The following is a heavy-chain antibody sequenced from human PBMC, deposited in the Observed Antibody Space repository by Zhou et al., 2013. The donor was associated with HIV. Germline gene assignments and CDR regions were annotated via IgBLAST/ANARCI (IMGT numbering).Heavy chain of an antibody. CDR1: GGTFSSYT. CDR3: ARENWVGYSSSWVRGLSAFDI. D-gene: IGHD6-13*01. J-gene: IGHJ3*02. CDR2: IIPIFGTA. V-gene: IGHV1-69*05. Sequence: QVQLVQSGAEVKKPGSSVKVSCKASGGTFSSYTINWVRQAPGQGLEWMGRIIPIFGTANYAQRFQGRVTITTDESTSTAYMELSSLRSEDTAVYYCARENWVGYSSSWVRGLSAFDIVGPRDNGHRLF.